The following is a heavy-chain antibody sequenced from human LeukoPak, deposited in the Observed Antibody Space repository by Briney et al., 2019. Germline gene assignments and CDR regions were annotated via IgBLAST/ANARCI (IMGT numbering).Heavy chain of an antibody. D-gene: IGHD2-21*01. CDR3: ARGHSGDGYHFDY. Sequence: GASVKVSCKASGYTFTDYYVNWVRQAPGQGLEWVGWIKPTSGGTSYAQKFQGRVTLTRDTSINTAYMDLSSLRYDDTAIYYRARGHSGDGYHFDYWGQGTLVAVSS. CDR2: IKPTSGGT. J-gene: IGHJ4*02. V-gene: IGHV1-2*02. CDR1: GYTFTDYY.